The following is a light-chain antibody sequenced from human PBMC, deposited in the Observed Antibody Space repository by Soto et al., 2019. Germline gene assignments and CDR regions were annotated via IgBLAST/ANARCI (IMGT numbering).Light chain of an antibody. CDR1: QSVSSSY. Sequence: EIVLTQSPGTLSLSPGERATLSCRASQSVSSSYLAWYQQKPGQAPRLLIDGASSRATGIPDRFSGSESVTDFTLTISRLEPEYFAVYYCQQYGSSPYTFGQGTKLEIK. CDR3: QQYGSSPYT. V-gene: IGKV3-20*01. J-gene: IGKJ2*01. CDR2: GAS.